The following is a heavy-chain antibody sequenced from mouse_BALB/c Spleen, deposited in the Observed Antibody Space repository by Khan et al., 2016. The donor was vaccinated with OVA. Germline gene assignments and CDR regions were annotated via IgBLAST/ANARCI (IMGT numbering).Heavy chain of an antibody. J-gene: IGHJ4*01. CDR1: GYTFTTAG. CDR2: INTHSGVP. Sequence: QIQLVQSGPELKKPGETVRISCKASGYTFTTAGIQWVQKMPGKGLKWIGWINTHSGVPKYAEDFKGRFAFSLEISVNTAYLQITNLKNEDTATYFCAGGGAGYCRNDGGAMEYWGQGTSVT. D-gene: IGHD2-14*01. V-gene: IGHV9-4*02. CDR3: AGGGAGYCRNDGGAMEY.